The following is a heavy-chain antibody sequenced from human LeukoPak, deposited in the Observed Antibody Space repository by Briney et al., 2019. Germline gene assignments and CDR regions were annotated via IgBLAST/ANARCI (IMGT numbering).Heavy chain of an antibody. J-gene: IGHJ4*02. V-gene: IGHV3-23*01. D-gene: IGHD1-26*01. CDR2: ISGSGGST. CDR1: GFTFSSYS. CDR3: AKLRGSYYFDY. Sequence: GGSLRLSCAASGFTFSSYSMNWVRQAPGKGLEWVSAISGSGGSTYYADSVKGRFTISRDNSKNTLYLQMNSLRAEDTAVYYCAKLRGSYYFDYWGQGTLVTVSS.